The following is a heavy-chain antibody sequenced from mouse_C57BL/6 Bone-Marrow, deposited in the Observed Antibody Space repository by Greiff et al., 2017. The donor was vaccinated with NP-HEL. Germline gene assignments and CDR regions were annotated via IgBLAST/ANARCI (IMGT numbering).Heavy chain of an antibody. CDR2: ISSGGSYT. V-gene: IGHV5-6*02. CDR1: GFTFSSYG. D-gene: IGHD1-1*02. J-gene: IGHJ4*01. CDR3: ASRYMADY. Sequence: EVMLVESGGDLVKPGGSLKLSCAASGFTFSSYGMSWVRQTPDKRLEWVATISSGGSYTYYPDSVKGRFTISRDNAKNTLYLQMSSLKSEDTAMYYCASRYMADYWGQGTSVTVSS.